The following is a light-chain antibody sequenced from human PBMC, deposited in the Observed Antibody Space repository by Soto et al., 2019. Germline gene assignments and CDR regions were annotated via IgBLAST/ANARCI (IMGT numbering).Light chain of an antibody. Sequence: QSALTQPASVSGSPGQSITISCTGTSSDVGGYNYVSWYQQHPGKAPKLMIYEVSYRPSGVSNRFSGSKSGNTASLTISGLQAEDEADYYCSSYTRSNTVVFGGGTKLTVL. CDR1: SSDVGGYNY. V-gene: IGLV2-14*01. CDR3: SSYTRSNTVV. J-gene: IGLJ2*01. CDR2: EVS.